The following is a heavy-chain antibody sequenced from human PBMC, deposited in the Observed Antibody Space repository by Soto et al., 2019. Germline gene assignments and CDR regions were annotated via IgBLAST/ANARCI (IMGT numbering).Heavy chain of an antibody. V-gene: IGHV1-3*01. Sequence: GASVKVSRKAFGYTFTSYAMHLGRQAPGQRLEWMGWINAGNGNTKYSQKFQGRVTITRDTSASTAYMELSSLRSEDTAVYYCARSIVVVTALDYWGQGTLVTVSS. CDR1: GYTFTSYA. CDR3: ARSIVVVTALDY. J-gene: IGHJ4*02. D-gene: IGHD2-21*02. CDR2: INAGNGNT.